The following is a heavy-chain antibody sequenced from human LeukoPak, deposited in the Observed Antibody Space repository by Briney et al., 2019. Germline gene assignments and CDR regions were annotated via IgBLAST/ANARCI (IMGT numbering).Heavy chain of an antibody. CDR3: ARDGCSSTSCRYYYYYYMDV. J-gene: IGHJ6*03. Sequence: ASVKVSCKASGYTFTGYYMHWVRQAPGQGLEWMGWINPNSGGTNYAQKFQGRVTMTRDTSISTAYMELSRLRSDDTAVYYCARDGCSSTSCRYYYYYYMDVWGKGTTVTVSS. CDR1: GYTFTGYY. D-gene: IGHD2-2*01. CDR2: INPNSGGT. V-gene: IGHV1-2*02.